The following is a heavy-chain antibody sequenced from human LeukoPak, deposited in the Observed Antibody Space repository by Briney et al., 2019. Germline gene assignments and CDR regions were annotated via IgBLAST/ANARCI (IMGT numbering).Heavy chain of an antibody. CDR1: GFTFSSYG. D-gene: IGHD3-10*01. CDR3: AKEAIAIFGELPNNWFDP. CDR2: ISGSGGST. V-gene: IGHV3-23*01. J-gene: IGHJ5*02. Sequence: GGSLRLSCAASGFTFSSYGMSWVRQAPGKGLEWVSAISGSGGSTYYADSVKGRSTISRDNSKNTLYLQMNSLRAEDTAVYYCAKEAIAIFGELPNNWFDPWGQGTLVTVSS.